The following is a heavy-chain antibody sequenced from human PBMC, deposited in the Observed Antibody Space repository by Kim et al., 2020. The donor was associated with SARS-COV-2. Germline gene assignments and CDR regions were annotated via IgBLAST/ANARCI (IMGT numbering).Heavy chain of an antibody. CDR3: VKAVEAFPFNYFDP. Sequence: GGSLRLSCAASGFRFSEYDMHWVRQGPGKGLEWVAGIRSDSGSFGYGDSVRGRFTISRDNAKNSLYLELSSLRADDTAFYYCVKAVEAFPFNYFDPWGQG. V-gene: IGHV3-9*01. CDR2: IRSDSGSF. J-gene: IGHJ5*02. CDR1: GFRFSEYD.